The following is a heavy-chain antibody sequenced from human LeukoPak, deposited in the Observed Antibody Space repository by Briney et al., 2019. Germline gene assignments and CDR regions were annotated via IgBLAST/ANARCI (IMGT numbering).Heavy chain of an antibody. CDR1: GGSVSGDGYY. CDR2: IFYSGST. V-gene: IGHV4-61*08. J-gene: IGHJ4*02. Sequence: SETLSLTCTVSGGSVSGDGYYWSWIRQPPGKGLESIGYIFYSGSTNYNPSLKSRVTISVDTSNNQFSLKLSSVTAADTAVYYCARLDYGGKSYWGQGTLVAVSS. CDR3: ARLDYGGKSY. D-gene: IGHD4-23*01.